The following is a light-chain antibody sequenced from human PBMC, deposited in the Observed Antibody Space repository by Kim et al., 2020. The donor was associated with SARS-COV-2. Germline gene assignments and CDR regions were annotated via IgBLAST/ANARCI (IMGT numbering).Light chain of an antibody. V-gene: IGLV2-11*01. CDR3: CSYTGSSTRV. J-gene: IGLJ2*01. CDR2: DVS. CDR1: SSDIGGYNY. Sequence: QSALTQPRSVSGSPGQSVTISCTGTSSDIGGYNYVSWYQKYPGKAPKLMIYDVSKRPSGVPDRFSGSKSGNTASLTISGLQAEDEADYYCCSYTGSSTRVFGGGTQLTVL.